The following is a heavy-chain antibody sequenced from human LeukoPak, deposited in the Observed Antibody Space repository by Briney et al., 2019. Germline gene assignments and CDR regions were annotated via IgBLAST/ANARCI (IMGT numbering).Heavy chain of an antibody. CDR3: ARESIAVAHFDY. Sequence: PGRSLRLSCAASGFTFSSYAMHWVREAPGKGLEWVAVISYDGSNKYYADSVKGRFTISRDNSKNTLYLQMNSLRAEDTAVYYCARESIAVAHFDYWGQGTPVTVSS. CDR1: GFTFSSYA. CDR2: ISYDGSNK. D-gene: IGHD6-19*01. J-gene: IGHJ4*02. V-gene: IGHV3-30-3*01.